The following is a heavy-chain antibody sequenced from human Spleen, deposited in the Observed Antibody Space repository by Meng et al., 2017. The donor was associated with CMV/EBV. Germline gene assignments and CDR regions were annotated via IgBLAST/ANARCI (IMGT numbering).Heavy chain of an antibody. J-gene: IGHJ1*01. CDR3: AKAYCSSTSCFSAAPEYFLH. Sequence: FNNCYMHWQRQAPWQGHEWVGGTNPNSDSTKYAQRFQGRVTVTMHTTINTDYMKLTILTSDDNSRDYGAKAYCSSTSCFSAAPEYFLHWGQGTLVTVSS. D-gene: IGHD2-2*01. CDR2: TNPNSDST. V-gene: IGHV1-2*02. CDR1: FNNCY.